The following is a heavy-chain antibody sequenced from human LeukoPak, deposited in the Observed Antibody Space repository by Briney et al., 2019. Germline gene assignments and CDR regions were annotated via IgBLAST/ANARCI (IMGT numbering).Heavy chain of an antibody. V-gene: IGHV3-48*01. Sequence: GGSLRLSCAASGFTFSSYSMNWVRQAPGKGLEWVSYISSSSSTIYYADSVKGRFTISRDNAKSSLYLQMNSLRAEDTAAYYCARDGEAVLRYFDWLRPYYFDYWGQGTLVTVSS. D-gene: IGHD3-9*01. CDR1: GFTFSSYS. CDR2: ISSSSSTI. CDR3: ARDGEAVLRYFDWLRPYYFDY. J-gene: IGHJ4*02.